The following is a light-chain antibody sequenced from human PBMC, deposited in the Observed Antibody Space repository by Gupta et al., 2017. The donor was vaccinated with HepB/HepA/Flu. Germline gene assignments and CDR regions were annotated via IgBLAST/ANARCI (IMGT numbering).Light chain of an antibody. CDR2: DVT. CDR3: SSYAGRYSYV. CDR1: SSDVGGYDY. J-gene: IGLJ1*01. Sequence: QSALTQPRSVSGSPGQSVTISCTGTSSDVGGYDYVSWYQQHPATAPKLIIFDVTGRPSGLPGRSAAYNAGTTASLTSSGLEAEDDAYYYSSSYAGRYSYVFGTGTKVTVL. V-gene: IGLV2-11*01.